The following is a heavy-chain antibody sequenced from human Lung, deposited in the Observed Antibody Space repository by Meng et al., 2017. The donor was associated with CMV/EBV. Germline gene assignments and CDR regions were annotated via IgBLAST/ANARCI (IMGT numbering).Heavy chain of an antibody. CDR3: ARGPTVTRFDY. D-gene: IGHD4-11*01. V-gene: IGHV1-2*02. J-gene: IGHJ4*02. Sequence: AXVXVSCKGSGYSFTGGYYMHWVRQAPGQGLEWMGWINTKRGGPNYGEKFQGRVTMTRDTSISTVYMEVSRLRPDDTAVYYCARGPTVTRFDYWGQGTLVTVSS. CDR2: INTKRGGP. CDR1: GYSFTGGYY.